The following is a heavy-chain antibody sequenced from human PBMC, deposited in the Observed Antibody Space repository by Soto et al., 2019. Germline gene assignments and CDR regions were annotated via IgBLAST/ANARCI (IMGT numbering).Heavy chain of an antibody. CDR3: ASTTATTFGWYFDL. J-gene: IGHJ2*01. CDR2: IWYDGSNT. CDR1: GFTFSNYG. D-gene: IGHD4-17*01. Sequence: QVQLVESGGGVVQPGRSLRLSCAASGFTFSNYGMHWVRQAPGKGLEWVALIWYDGSNTYYADSVKGRFTITRENSKNTLFLQMNSLRAEDTAVYYCASTTATTFGWYFDLWGRGTLVTVSS. V-gene: IGHV3-33*01.